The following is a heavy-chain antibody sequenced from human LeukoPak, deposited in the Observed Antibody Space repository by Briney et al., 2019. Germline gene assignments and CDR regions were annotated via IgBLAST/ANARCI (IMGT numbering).Heavy chain of an antibody. CDR1: GFAFSGFA. D-gene: IGHD4-17*01. J-gene: IGHJ4*02. CDR2: ISGSGDNT. CDR3: ARGRGGDYVPSRFDY. V-gene: IGHV3-23*01. Sequence: GGSLRLSCSGSGFAFSGFAMGWLGQAPGKGLEWVSSISGSGDNTYYAGSVGGRFVVSRDNIKNTLYLQMNSLRAEDTALYYCARGRGGDYVPSRFDYWGQGTLVTVSS.